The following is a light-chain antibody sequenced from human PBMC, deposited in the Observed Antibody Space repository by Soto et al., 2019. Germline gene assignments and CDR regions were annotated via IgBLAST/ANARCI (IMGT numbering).Light chain of an antibody. CDR1: QSVSSSY. J-gene: IGKJ1*01. CDR3: QQYGSSPPWT. CDR2: GAS. Sequence: EIVLTQSPGTLSLSPGERATLSCRASQSVSSSYLAWYQQKPGQAPRLLIYGASSRATGIPDRFSGSGSGTDFTLIISSLEAEDFAVYYCQQYGSSPPWTFGQGTKVEIK. V-gene: IGKV3-20*01.